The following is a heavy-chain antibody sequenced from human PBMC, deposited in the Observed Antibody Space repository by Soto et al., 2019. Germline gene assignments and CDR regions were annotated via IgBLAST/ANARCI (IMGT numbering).Heavy chain of an antibody. CDR3: ARSPQYYYGSGIFRVEPVDV. CDR2: ISSSSSYI. J-gene: IGHJ6*04. V-gene: IGHV3-21*01. D-gene: IGHD3-10*01. Sequence: EVQLVESGGGLVKPGGSLRLSCAASGFTFSSYSMNWVRQAPGKGLEWVSSISSSSSYIYYADSVKGRFTISRDNAKNSLYLQMNSLIAEDTAVYYCARSPQYYYGSGIFRVEPVDVWDKGTTVTVSS. CDR1: GFTFSSYS.